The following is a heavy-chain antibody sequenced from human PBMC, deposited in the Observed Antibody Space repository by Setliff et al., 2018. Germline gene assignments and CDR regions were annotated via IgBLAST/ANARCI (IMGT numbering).Heavy chain of an antibody. CDR1: GYTFISYG. CDR3: ARVPRLEWLLPTFDS. V-gene: IGHV1-18*01. CDR2: ISGYNGNT. D-gene: IGHD3-3*01. J-gene: IGHJ4*02. Sequence: ASVKVSCKTSGYTFISYGLSWMRQAPGQGLEWMGWISGYNGNTEYAQNLQGRVTMTMDTSTSTAYMELRSLTSDDTAVYYCARVPRLEWLLPTFDSWGQGTLVTV.